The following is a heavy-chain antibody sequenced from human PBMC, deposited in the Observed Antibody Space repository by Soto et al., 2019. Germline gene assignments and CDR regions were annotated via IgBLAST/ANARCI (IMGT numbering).Heavy chain of an antibody. CDR3: AREFSGYTGDYYYYMDV. CDR2: ISAYNGNT. D-gene: IGHD5-12*01. J-gene: IGHJ6*03. Sequence: ASVKVSCKASGYTFTSYGISWVRQAPGQGLEWMGWISAYNGNTNYAQKLQGRVTMTTDTSTSTAYMELRSLRSDDTAVYYCAREFSGYTGDYYYYMDVWGKGTTVTVSS. V-gene: IGHV1-18*01. CDR1: GYTFTSYG.